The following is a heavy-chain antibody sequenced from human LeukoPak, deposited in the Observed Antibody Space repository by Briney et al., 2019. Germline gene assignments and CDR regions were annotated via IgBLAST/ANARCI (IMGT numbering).Heavy chain of an antibody. J-gene: IGHJ6*03. D-gene: IGHD4-11*01. CDR3: ARDGSPRHSYYYYMDV. CDR2: INPSGGST. V-gene: IGHV1-46*01. CDR1: GYTFTSYY. Sequence: ASVKASCKASGYTFTSYYMHWVRQAPGQGLEWMGIINPSGGSTSYAQKFQGRVTMTRDMSTSTVYMELSSLRSEDTAVYYCARDGSPRHSYYYYMDVWGKGTTVTVSS.